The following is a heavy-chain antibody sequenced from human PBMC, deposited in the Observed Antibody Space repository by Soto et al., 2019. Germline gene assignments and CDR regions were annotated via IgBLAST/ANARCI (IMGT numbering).Heavy chain of an antibody. CDR2: ISAYNGNT. V-gene: IGHV1-18*01. CDR1: GSTFTSYG. J-gene: IGHJ3*02. D-gene: IGHD3-10*01. Sequence: ASVTVSCKASGSTFTSYGISWVRQAPGQGLEWMGWISAYNGNTNYAQKLQGRVTMTTDTSTSTAYMELRSLRSDDTAVYYCARDWAYYYGSGSYPHDAFDIWGQGTMVTVSS. CDR3: ARDWAYYYGSGSYPHDAFDI.